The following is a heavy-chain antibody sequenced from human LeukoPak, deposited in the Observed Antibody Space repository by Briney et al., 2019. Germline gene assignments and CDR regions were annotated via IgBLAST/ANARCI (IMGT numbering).Heavy chain of an antibody. CDR1: GYTFTSYG. CDR3: AQVVPGTWMFDY. V-gene: IGHV1-18*01. J-gene: IGHJ4*02. CDR2: ISAYNGNT. Sequence: APVKVSCKASGYTFTSYGISWVRQAPGQGLEWMGWISAYNGNTDYAQKLQGRVTMTTDTSTSTAYMELRSLRSDDTAVYYCAQVVPGTWMFDYWGQGTLVTVSS. D-gene: IGHD2-15*01.